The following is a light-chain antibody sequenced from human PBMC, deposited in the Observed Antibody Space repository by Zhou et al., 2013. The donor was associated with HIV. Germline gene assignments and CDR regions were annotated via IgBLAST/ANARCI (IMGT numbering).Light chain of an antibody. CDR2: GAS. Sequence: EIVLTQSPGTLSLSPGERATLSCRASQTVSDNHLAWYQQRAGQAPRLLIYGASTRATGIPARFSGSGSGTEFTLTISSLQSEDFAIYYCQQYNNWPPIFTFGPGTKVDIK. CDR1: QTVSDNH. CDR3: QQYNNWPPIFT. V-gene: IGKV3-15*01. J-gene: IGKJ3*01.